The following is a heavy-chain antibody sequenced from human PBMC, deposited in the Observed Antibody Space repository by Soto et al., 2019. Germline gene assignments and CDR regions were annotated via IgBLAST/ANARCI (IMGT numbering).Heavy chain of an antibody. CDR1: GFNLSKFD. V-gene: IGHV3-30-3*01. Sequence: PGESLKISCAASGFNLSKFDMHWVRQAPGKGLEWVAVISYDGTKRYYPDSVKGRFTISRDNSKNTLYLQMNSLRPEDSAVYYCAREGAVVAAIGHYYYGMDVWGQGTAVTVSS. CDR2: ISYDGTKR. CDR3: AREGAVVAAIGHYYYGMDV. J-gene: IGHJ6*02. D-gene: IGHD2-15*01.